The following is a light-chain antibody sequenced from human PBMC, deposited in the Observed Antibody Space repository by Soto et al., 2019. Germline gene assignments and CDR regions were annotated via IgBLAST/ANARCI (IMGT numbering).Light chain of an antibody. V-gene: IGLV1-44*01. Sequence: QSALTQPPSASGTPGQRVTISCFGSSSNIGSNTVNWYQQLPGAAPKLIIYSNDRRPSGVPDRFSGSKSGSSASLAISGLQSEDEADYYCAAWDDSLNGYVFGTGTKVTVL. J-gene: IGLJ1*01. CDR3: AAWDDSLNGYV. CDR1: SSNIGSNT. CDR2: SND.